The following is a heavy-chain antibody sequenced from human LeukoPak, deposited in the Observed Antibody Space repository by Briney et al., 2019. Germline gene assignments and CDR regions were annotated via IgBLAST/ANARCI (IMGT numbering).Heavy chain of an antibody. J-gene: IGHJ4*02. CDR3: ARDLYYYDTGGYYVTDY. Sequence: GGSLRLSCAASGFTFSNVWMNWVRQAPGKGLEWVSSISSSSNYIYYADSVKGRFTISRDNAKNSLYLQMNSLRAEDTAVYYCARDLYYYDTGGYYVTDYWGQGTLVTVSS. CDR1: GFTFSNVW. CDR2: ISSSSNYI. D-gene: IGHD3-22*01. V-gene: IGHV3-21*01.